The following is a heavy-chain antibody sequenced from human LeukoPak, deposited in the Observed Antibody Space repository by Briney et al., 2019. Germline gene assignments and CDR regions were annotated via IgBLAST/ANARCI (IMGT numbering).Heavy chain of an antibody. CDR3: ARQSLDGGSCYDY. Sequence: ASVKVSCKASGGTFSSYAISWVRQAPGQGPEWMGWMNPNSGNTGYAQKFQGRVTLTRSTSMTTAYMELSSLRSEDTAVYYCARQSLDGGSCYDYWGQGTPVTISS. J-gene: IGHJ4*02. V-gene: IGHV1-8*02. D-gene: IGHD2-15*01. CDR1: GGTFSSYA. CDR2: MNPNSGNT.